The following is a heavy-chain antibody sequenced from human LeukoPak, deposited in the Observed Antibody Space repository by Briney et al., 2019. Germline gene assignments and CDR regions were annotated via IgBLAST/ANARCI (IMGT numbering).Heavy chain of an antibody. J-gene: IGHJ4*02. CDR1: GGSFSGYQ. CDR3: ARGAPGY. Sequence: AETLSLTCAVYGGSFSGYQWTWIRQPPGKGLEWIGEINHSGSTNYNPSLKSRVTISVDTSKNQFSLKLSSVTAADTAVYYCARGAPGYWGQGTLVTVSS. CDR2: INHSGST. V-gene: IGHV4-34*01.